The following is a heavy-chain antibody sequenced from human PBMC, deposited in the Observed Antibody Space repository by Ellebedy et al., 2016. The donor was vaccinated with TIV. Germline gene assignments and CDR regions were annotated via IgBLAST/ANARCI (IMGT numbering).Heavy chain of an antibody. CDR3: ASGYSSSWYGATIDY. J-gene: IGHJ4*02. CDR2: INPNSGGT. Sequence: ASVKVSCXASGYTFTSYGISWVRQAPGQGLEWMGWINPNSGGTNYAQKFQGRVTMTRDTSISTAYMELSRLRSDDTAVYYCASGYSSSWYGATIDYWGQGTLVTVSS. CDR1: GYTFTSYG. D-gene: IGHD6-13*01. V-gene: IGHV1-2*02.